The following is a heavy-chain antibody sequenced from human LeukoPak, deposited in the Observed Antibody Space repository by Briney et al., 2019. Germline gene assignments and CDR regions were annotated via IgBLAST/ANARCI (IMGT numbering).Heavy chain of an antibody. Sequence: GGSLRLSCAASGFSFSNYGMNWVRQAPGKGLEWVSYISGSSGTIYYADSAKGRFTISRDNAKNSLYLQMDSLRDEDTAVYYCARGQYCSGGSCYHDSWGQGTLVTVSS. J-gene: IGHJ4*02. CDR2: ISGSSGTI. V-gene: IGHV3-48*02. CDR3: ARGQYCSGGSCYHDS. D-gene: IGHD2-15*01. CDR1: GFSFSNYG.